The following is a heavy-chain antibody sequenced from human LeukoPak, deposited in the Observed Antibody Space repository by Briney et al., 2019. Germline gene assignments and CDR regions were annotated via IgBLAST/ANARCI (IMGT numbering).Heavy chain of an antibody. CDR2: ISSNGGST. CDR3: VKDTVTTGGAFDI. CDR1: GFTFSSYA. J-gene: IGHJ3*02. D-gene: IGHD4-11*01. V-gene: IGHV3-64D*09. Sequence: GGSLRLSCSASGFTFSSYAMHWVRQAPGKGLEYVSAISSNGGSTYYADSVKGRFTISRDNSENTLYLQMSSLRAEDTAVYYCVKDTVTTGGAFDIWGQGTMVTVSS.